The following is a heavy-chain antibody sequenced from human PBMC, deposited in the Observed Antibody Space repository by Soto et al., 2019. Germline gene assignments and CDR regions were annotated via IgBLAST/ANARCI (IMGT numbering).Heavy chain of an antibody. V-gene: IGHV1-18*01. Sequence: GASVKVSCKASGYTFTSYGISWVRQAPGQGLEWMGWISTYNGNTNYAQRLQGRVTMTTDTSTSTAYMELRSLRSDDTAVYYCGRDGEDVHQLLYNYYGMDVWGQGTTVTVSS. D-gene: IGHD2-2*02. J-gene: IGHJ6*02. CDR2: ISTYNGNT. CDR1: GYTFTSYG. CDR3: GRDGEDVHQLLYNYYGMDV.